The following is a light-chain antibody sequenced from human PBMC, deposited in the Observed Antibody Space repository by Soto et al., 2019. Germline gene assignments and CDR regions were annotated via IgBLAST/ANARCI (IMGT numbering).Light chain of an antibody. CDR2: DAS. CDR3: QQYNNWPVT. Sequence: EIVMTQSPATLSVSPGERATLSCRSSQSITGNLTWYQQKPGQAPRLLIYDASTRATGIPARFSGSGSGTEFTLTISSLQSEDFAVYYCQQYNNWPVTFGGGTKV. J-gene: IGKJ4*01. CDR1: QSITGN. V-gene: IGKV3-15*01.